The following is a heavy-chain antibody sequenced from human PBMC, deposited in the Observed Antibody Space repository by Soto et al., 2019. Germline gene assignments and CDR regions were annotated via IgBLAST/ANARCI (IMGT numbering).Heavy chain of an antibody. CDR3: ARLRAAAGFGADY. Sequence: QLQLQESGPGLVKSSETLSLTCTVSGGSISSSFYYWGWIRQPPGKGLEWIGSIYYSGNTFYNPSLKSRVTISVHTSKKQFSLKLRSVTAADTATHYCARLRAAAGFGADYWGQGTLVTVSS. J-gene: IGHJ4*02. V-gene: IGHV4-39*01. CDR2: IYYSGNT. D-gene: IGHD6-13*01. CDR1: GGSISSSFYY.